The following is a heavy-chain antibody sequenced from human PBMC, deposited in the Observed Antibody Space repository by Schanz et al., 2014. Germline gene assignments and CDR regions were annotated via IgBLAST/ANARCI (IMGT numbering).Heavy chain of an antibody. V-gene: IGHV4-39*01. J-gene: IGHJ4*02. Sequence: QLQMQTSGPGLVRPWETLSLTCTVSGGSISDSGAYWGWFRQTPGKGLEWIANLFYGGSKYYNPPFESRVTMSVDASNTQSPRRLASVTAADTGVYYCARHNRVWFGKEGCWGQGTLVTVSS. D-gene: IGHD3-10*01. CDR3: ARHNRVWFGKEGC. CDR1: GGSISDSGAY. CDR2: LFYGGSK.